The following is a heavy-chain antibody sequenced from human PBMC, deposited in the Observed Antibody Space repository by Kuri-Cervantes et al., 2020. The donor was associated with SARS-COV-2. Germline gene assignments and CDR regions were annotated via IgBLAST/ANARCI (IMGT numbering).Heavy chain of an antibody. CDR1: GFTFSSYA. CDR2: ISGSGGST. D-gene: IGHD2-2*01. Sequence: GESLKISCAASGFTFSSYAMSWVRQAPGKGLEWVSAISGSGGSTYYADSVKGRFTISRDNAKNSLYLQMNSLRAEDTAVYYCARLDIVVVPAAVSYYYYYGMDVWGQGTTVTVSS. CDR3: ARLDIVVVPAAVSYYYYYGMDV. V-gene: IGHV3-23*01. J-gene: IGHJ6*02.